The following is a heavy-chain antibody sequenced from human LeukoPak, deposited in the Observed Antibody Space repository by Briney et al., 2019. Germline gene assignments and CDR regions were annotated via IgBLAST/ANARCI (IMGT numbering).Heavy chain of an antibody. V-gene: IGHV3-30-3*02. CDR2: IASDGSHT. D-gene: IGHD3-10*01. Sequence: GGSLRLSCAASGFTFSTYFMHWVRQAPGKGLEWVADIASDGSHTFYVESVKGRFTISRDNSKNTLYLQMNSLRAEETAVYFCEKKKKDFFFLSGVFDFWPKGTMVPV. J-gene: IGHJ3*01. CDR1: GFTFSTYF. CDR3: EKKKKDFFFLSGVFDF.